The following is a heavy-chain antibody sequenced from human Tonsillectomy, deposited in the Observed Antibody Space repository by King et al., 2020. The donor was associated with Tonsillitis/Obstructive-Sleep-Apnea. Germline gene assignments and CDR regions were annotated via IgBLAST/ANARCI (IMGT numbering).Heavy chain of an antibody. CDR3: GSGELLSSYYYYGMDV. Sequence: QLVQSGAEVKKPGESLRISCKGSGYSFTSYWISWVRQMPGKGLEWMGRIDPSDSYTNYSPSFQGHVTISADKSISTAYLQWSSLKASDTAMYYCGSGELLSSYYYYGMDVWGQGTTVTVSS. CDR2: IDPSDSYT. V-gene: IGHV5-10-1*03. J-gene: IGHJ6*02. CDR1: GYSFTSYW. D-gene: IGHD3-10*01.